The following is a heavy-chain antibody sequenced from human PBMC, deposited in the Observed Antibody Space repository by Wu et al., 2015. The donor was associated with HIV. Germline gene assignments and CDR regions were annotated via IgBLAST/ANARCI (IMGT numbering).Heavy chain of an antibody. CDR1: GYTFTSYD. V-gene: IGHV1-8*01. CDR2: MNPNSGNT. Sequence: QVQLVQSGAEVKKPGASVKVSCKASGYTFTSYDINWVRQATGQGLEWMGWMNPNSGNTGYAQKFQGRVTMTRNTSISTAYMELSSLRSEDTAVYYCARVYSSSWYERVGGLTYLAFDIWGQGTMVTVSS. D-gene: IGHD6-13*01. CDR3: ARVYSSSWYERVGGLTYLAFDI. J-gene: IGHJ3*02.